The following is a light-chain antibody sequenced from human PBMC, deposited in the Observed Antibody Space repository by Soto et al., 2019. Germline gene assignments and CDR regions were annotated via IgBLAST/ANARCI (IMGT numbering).Light chain of an antibody. Sequence: IQLTQSPTTLPASVGDRVTLTCRASESISNWLAWYQQRPGTAPKLLIYHASILETAVPSRFSGNGSGTEFTLTISRLELEDSAVYYCQQYGVSPLTFGPGTKVEIK. CDR3: QQYGVSPLT. V-gene: IGKV1-5*01. J-gene: IGKJ3*01. CDR2: HAS. CDR1: ESISNW.